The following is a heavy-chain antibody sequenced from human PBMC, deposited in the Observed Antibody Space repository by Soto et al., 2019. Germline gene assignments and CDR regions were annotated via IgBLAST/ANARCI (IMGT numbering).Heavy chain of an antibody. CDR1: GFTFSSYG. CDR3: ATYCVGESCYGVRSFDY. J-gene: IGHJ4*02. Sequence: PGGSLRLSCAASGFTFSSYGMHWVRQAPGKGLEWVAVISYDGSNKYYADSVKGRFTISRDNSKNTLYLQMNSLTSDDTAVYYCATYCVGESCYGVRSFDYWGQGTLVTVSS. CDR2: ISYDGSNK. V-gene: IGHV3-30*03. D-gene: IGHD2-21*01.